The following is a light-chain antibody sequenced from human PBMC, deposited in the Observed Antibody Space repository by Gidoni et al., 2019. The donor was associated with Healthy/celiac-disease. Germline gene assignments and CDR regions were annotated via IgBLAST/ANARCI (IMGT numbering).Light chain of an antibody. CDR3: SSYTSSSVV. J-gene: IGLJ2*01. CDR2: DVS. V-gene: IGLV2-14*01. Sequence: QSALTQPASVSGSPGQSITISCTGTSSDVGGYNYVSWYHQHPGKAPKLMIYDVSTRPSGVSNRFSGAKSGNTASLTISGLQAEDEADYYCSSYTSSSVVFGGGTKLTVL. CDR1: SSDVGGYNY.